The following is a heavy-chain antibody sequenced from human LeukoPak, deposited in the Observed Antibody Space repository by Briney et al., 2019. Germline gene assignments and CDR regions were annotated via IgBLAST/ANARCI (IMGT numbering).Heavy chain of an antibody. CDR2: IYSNGNK. CDR3: TGGPAGRRY. CDR1: GFSVSYDY. Sequence: GGSLRLSCAASGFSVSYDYMSWVRQAPGKGLEWASLIYSNGNKVYADSVKGRFTISRDNSKSTLYLQMNSLRVEDTAVYYCTGGPAGRRYWGQGTLVTVSS. V-gene: IGHV3-53*01. D-gene: IGHD3-16*01. J-gene: IGHJ4*02.